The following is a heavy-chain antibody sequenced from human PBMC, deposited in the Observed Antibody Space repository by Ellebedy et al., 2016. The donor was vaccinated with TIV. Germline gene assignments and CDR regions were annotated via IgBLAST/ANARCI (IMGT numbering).Heavy chain of an antibody. CDR1: GYTFTSCY. D-gene: IGHD3-22*01. V-gene: IGHV1-46*01. J-gene: IGHJ4*02. Sequence: ASVKVSCKASGYTFTSCYMHWVRQAPGQGLEWMGIINPSGGGTSYAQKFQGRVTMTEDTSTDTAYMEFNSLTSEDTAVYYCTSAGDYYDNSAFDSWGQGTLVTVSS. CDR2: INPSGGGT. CDR3: TSAGDYYDNSAFDS.